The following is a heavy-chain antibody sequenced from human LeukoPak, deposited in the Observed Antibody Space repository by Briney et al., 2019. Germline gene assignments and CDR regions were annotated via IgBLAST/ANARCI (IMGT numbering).Heavy chain of an antibody. CDR1: GFTVSSNY. J-gene: IGHJ4*02. V-gene: IGHV3-53*01. D-gene: IGHD3-10*01. Sequence: GGSLRLSCAASGFTVSSNYMSWVRQAPGKGLEWVSVIYSGGSTYYADSVKGRFTISRDNSKNTLYLQMNSLRAEDTAVYYCARENYYGSGSYSFDYWGQGTLVTVSS. CDR3: ARENYYGSGSYSFDY. CDR2: IYSGGST.